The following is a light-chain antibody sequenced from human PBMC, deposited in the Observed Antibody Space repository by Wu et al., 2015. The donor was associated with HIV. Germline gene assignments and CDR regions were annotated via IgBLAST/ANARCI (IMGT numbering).Light chain of an antibody. Sequence: DIQMTQSPSSLSASVGDRVXITCRASQSINNYLNWYQQKPGKAPKLLISGASILQTGVPSRISGSGSGTEFTLTISSLQPGDFATYYCQQYDTFSPITFGGGTKVEIK. CDR1: QSINNY. CDR2: GAS. CDR3: QQYDTFSPIT. J-gene: IGKJ4*01. V-gene: IGKV1-39*01.